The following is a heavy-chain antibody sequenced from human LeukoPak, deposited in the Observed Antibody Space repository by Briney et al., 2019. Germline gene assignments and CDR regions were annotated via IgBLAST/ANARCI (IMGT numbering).Heavy chain of an antibody. CDR2: IYYSGST. J-gene: IGHJ4*02. V-gene: IGHV4-59*08. D-gene: IGHD6-19*01. CDR1: GGSISSYY. CDR3: ARLGAVALQIDY. Sequence: PSETLSLTCTVSGGSISSYYWSWIRQPPGKGLEWIGYIYYSGSTSYNPSLKSRVTISVDTSKNQFSLKLSSVTAADTAVYYCARLGAVALQIDYWGQGTLVTVSS.